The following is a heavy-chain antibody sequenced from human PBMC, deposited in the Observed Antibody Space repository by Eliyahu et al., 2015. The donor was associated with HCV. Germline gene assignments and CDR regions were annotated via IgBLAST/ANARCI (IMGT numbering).Heavy chain of an antibody. V-gene: IGHV4-59*01. Sequence: QVQLQESGPGLLKPXETLSLTCXXXGXSITNSYWSWIRQPPGKGLEXIGYIHYSGNSNYNPSLKSRVTMSVXTSKNQFSLKLTSVTAADTAVYFCTRGTVTTQYFDHWGQGTLVTVSS. CDR2: IHYSGNS. D-gene: IGHD4-17*01. CDR1: GXSITNSY. J-gene: IGHJ4*02. CDR3: TRGTVTTQYFDH.